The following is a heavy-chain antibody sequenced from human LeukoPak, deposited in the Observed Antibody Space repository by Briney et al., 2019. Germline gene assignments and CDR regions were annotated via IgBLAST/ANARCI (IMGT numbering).Heavy chain of an antibody. Sequence: GGTLRLSCAASGFTFSSYGMSWVRQAPGKGLEWVSTISGRRDSTSYPDSVKGRFTISRDNSKNTLYLQMNSLRAEDTAVYYCAKDPNFYYCMDVWGKGTTVTISS. J-gene: IGHJ6*03. CDR3: AKDPNFYYCMDV. CDR2: ISGRRDST. V-gene: IGHV3-23*01. CDR1: GFTFSSYG.